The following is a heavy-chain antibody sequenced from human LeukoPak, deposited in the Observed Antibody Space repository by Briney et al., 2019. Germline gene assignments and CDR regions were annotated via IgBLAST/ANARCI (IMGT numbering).Heavy chain of an antibody. D-gene: IGHD6-19*01. Sequence: SVKVSCKASGGTFSSYAISWVRQAPGQGLEWMGRIIPILGIANYAQKFQGRVTIPADQPTSTAYMELSSLRSEDTAVYYCARVQQWLVNYYYYGMDVWGQGTTVTVSS. CDR3: ARVQQWLVNYYYYGMDV. V-gene: IGHV1-69*04. CDR2: IIPILGIA. CDR1: GGTFSSYA. J-gene: IGHJ6*02.